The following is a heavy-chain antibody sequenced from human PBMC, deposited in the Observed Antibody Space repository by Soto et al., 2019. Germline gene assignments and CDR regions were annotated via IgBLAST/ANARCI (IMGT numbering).Heavy chain of an antibody. CDR1: GYTFTSYY. CDR2: INPSGST. CDR3: ARVYCRGGSCYSIDY. V-gene: IGHV1-46*03. Sequence: QVQLVQSGAEVKKPGASVKVSCKASGYTFTSYYMHWVRQAPGQGLERMGIINPSGSTSYAQKFQGRVSLTRDTPTSTVYMELSSLRSEATAVYYCARVYCRGGSCYSIDYWGQGTLVTVSS. J-gene: IGHJ4*02. D-gene: IGHD2-15*01.